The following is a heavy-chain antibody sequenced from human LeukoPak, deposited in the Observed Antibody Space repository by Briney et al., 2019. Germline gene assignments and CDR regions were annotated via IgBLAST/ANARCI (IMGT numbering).Heavy chain of an antibody. D-gene: IGHD3-22*01. CDR1: GFTFSNSW. Sequence: GGSLRLSCAASGFTFSNSWMSWVRQAPGKGLEWVATIKPDGSAQYYVDSVKGRFTISRDNAKNTVYLQMNSLRAEDTAVYYCARVLSGSWDWFDPWGQGTLVTVSS. CDR3: ARVLSGSWDWFDP. V-gene: IGHV3-7*01. CDR2: IKPDGSAQ. J-gene: IGHJ5*02.